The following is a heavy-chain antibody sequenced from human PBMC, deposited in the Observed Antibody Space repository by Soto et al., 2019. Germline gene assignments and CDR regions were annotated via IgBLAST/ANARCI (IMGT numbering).Heavy chain of an antibody. V-gene: IGHV3-11*01. CDR1: GFSFSDYY. Sequence: QVQLVESGGGLVQPGGSLRLSCAASGFSFSDYYMTWIRQAPGKGLEWVAFISDGGSTIFYADSVKGRFTISRDNAKNSLCLQMNSLRAEDTAVYYCARDRGGYSNYRRYYYMDVWGKGTTVTVSS. J-gene: IGHJ6*03. D-gene: IGHD4-4*01. CDR3: ARDRGGYSNYRRYYYMDV. CDR2: ISDGGSTI.